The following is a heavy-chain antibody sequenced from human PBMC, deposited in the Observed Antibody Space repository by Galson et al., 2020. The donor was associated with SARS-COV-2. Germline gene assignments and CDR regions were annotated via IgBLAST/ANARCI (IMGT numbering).Heavy chain of an antibody. CDR1: GGSFSGYY. CDR3: ARGGGSADCSSTSCYLFSWFDP. D-gene: IGHD2-2*01. V-gene: IGHV4-34*01. J-gene: IGHJ5*02. CDR2: INHSGST. Sequence: SETLSLTCAVYGGSFSGYYWSWIRQPPGKGLEWIGEINHSGSTNYNPSLKSRVTISVDTSKNQFSLKLSSVTAADTAVYYCARGGGSADCSSTSCYLFSWFDPWGQGTLVTVSS.